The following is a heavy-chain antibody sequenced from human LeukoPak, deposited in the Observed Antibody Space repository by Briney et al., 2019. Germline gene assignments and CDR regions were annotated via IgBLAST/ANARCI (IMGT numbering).Heavy chain of an antibody. CDR3: ARDEDIVVVPAAPRFDP. CDR1: GYTFTSYG. V-gene: IGHV1-18*01. Sequence: GASVKVSCKASGYTFTSYGISWVRQALGQGLEWMGWISAYNGNTNYAQKLQGRVTMTTDTSTSTAYMELRSLRSDDTAVYYCARDEDIVVVPAAPRFDPWGQGTLVTVSS. CDR2: ISAYNGNT. J-gene: IGHJ5*02. D-gene: IGHD2-2*01.